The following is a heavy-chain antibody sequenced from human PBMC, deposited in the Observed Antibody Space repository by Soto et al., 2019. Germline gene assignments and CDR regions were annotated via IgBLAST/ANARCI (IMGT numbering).Heavy chain of an antibody. CDR1: GFTFDDYA. D-gene: IGHD4-17*01. V-gene: IGHV3-9*01. CDR3: AKDIDDYGGYGMDG. Sequence: GGSLRLSCAASGFTFDDYAMHWVRQAPGKGLEWVSGISWNSGSIGYADSVKGRFTISRDNAKNCLYLQMNSLRAADTALYYCAKDIDDYGGYGMDGWGRGTTVTVAS. CDR2: ISWNSGSI. J-gene: IGHJ6*02.